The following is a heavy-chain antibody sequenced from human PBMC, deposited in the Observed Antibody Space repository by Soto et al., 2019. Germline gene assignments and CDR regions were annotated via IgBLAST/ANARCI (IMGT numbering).Heavy chain of an antibody. J-gene: IGHJ4*02. D-gene: IGHD4-17*01. CDR1: GGSINSGGYY. V-gene: IGHV4-31*03. CDR2: IFYSGST. CDR3: ARVAVTTSYYFDY. Sequence: QVQLQESGPGLVKPSQTLSLTCTVSGGSINSGGYYWSWIRQHPGKGLEWIGYIFYSGSTYYNPSLKSRVTISVVTSKNHFSLRLSSVTAADTAVYYCARVAVTTSYYFDYWGQGTLVTVSS.